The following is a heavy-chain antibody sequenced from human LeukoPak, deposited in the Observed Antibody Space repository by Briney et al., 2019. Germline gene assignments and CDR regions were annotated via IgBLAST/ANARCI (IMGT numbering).Heavy chain of an antibody. J-gene: IGHJ6*03. Sequence: ASVKVSCKASGYTFTSYGISWVRQAPGQGLEWMGWISAYNGNTNYAQKLQGRVTMTTDTSTSTAYMELRSLRSDDTAVYYCARGNIPSSSWYAYYYYYYMDVWGKGTTVTISS. CDR1: GYTFTSYG. CDR2: ISAYNGNT. V-gene: IGHV1-18*01. D-gene: IGHD6-13*01. CDR3: ARGNIPSSSWYAYYYYYYMDV.